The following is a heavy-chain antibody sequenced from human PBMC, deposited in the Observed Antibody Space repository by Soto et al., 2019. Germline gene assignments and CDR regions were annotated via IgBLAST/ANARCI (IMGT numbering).Heavy chain of an antibody. CDR3: ARVQSGYDFAY. V-gene: IGHV1-18*01. Sequence: QVPLVQSGAEVKQPGASVKVSCKASGYTFTSYGINWVRQAPGQGLEWMGWISANNGNTHYAQKLQGRVTMTTDTSTSTAYMEMRSLRSDDTAVYYCARVQSGYDFAYWGQGTLVTVSS. CDR2: ISANNGNT. J-gene: IGHJ4*02. CDR1: GYTFTSYG. D-gene: IGHD5-12*01.